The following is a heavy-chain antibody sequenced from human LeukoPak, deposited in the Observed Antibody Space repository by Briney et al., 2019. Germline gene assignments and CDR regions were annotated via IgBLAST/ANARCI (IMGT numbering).Heavy chain of an antibody. Sequence: ASVKVSCKASGYTFTSYYMHWVRQAPGRGLEWMGIINPSGGSASYAQKFQGRVTMTRDMSTSTVYMELSSLRSEDTAVYYRARERWIQLWLIDYWGQGTLVTVSS. D-gene: IGHD5-18*01. CDR1: GYTFTSYY. J-gene: IGHJ4*02. CDR3: ARERWIQLWLIDY. CDR2: INPSGGSA. V-gene: IGHV1-46*01.